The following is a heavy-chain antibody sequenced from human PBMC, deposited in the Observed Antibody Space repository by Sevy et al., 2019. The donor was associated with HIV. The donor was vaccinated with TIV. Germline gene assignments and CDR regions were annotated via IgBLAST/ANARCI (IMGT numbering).Heavy chain of an antibody. D-gene: IGHD2-2*01. Sequence: GGSLRLSCAAPGFTFSTSSMSWVRQAPGKGLEWVSSVSSSSSFIYYADSVKGRFTISQDNAKNSLYLQMNSLRAEDTAVYFCVGCSSIGGQQGGFDPWGQGTLVTVSS. CDR2: VSSSSSFI. V-gene: IGHV3-21*01. J-gene: IGHJ5*02. CDR3: VGCSSIGGQQGGFDP. CDR1: GFTFSTSS.